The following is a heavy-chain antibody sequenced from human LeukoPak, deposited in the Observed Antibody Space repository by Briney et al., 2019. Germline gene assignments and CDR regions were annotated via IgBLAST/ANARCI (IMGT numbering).Heavy chain of an antibody. CDR3: ARGPPPDV. CDR1: GFTFSSYA. V-gene: IGHV3-30-3*01. CDR2: ISYDGSNK. J-gene: IGHJ6*02. Sequence: GGSLRLSCAASGFTFSSYAMHWVRQAPGKGLEWVAVISYDGSNKYYADSVKGRFTISRDNSKNTLYLQMNSLRAEDTAVYYCARGPPPDVWGQGTTVTVSS.